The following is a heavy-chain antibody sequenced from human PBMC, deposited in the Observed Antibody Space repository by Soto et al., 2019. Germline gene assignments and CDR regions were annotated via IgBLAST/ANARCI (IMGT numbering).Heavy chain of an antibody. J-gene: IGHJ6*02. D-gene: IGHD3-10*01. CDR2: INPNSGGT. CDR3: ARLDPPMVREISYV. V-gene: IGHV1-2*04. Sequence: GASVKVSCKASGYTFTGYYMHWVRQAPGQGLEWMGWINPNSGGTNYAQKFQGWVTISVDTSKNHFSLKLTSAAAADTAVYYCARLDPPMVREISYVWGQGTTVTVSS. CDR1: GYTFTGYY.